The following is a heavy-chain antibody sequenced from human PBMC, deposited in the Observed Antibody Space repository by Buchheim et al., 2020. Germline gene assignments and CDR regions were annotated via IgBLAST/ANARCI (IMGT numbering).Heavy chain of an antibody. V-gene: IGHV4-30-2*01. CDR1: GASISSGAFS. CDR3: ARESGAFDS. CDR2: VYYNGNT. J-gene: IGHJ4*02. Sequence: QLQLQESGSGMVKPSQTLSLTCNVSGASISSGAFSWSWIRQPPGQGLEWIGYVYYNGNTYYNPSLKRRVTISIDTSNNRFSLRLTSVTAADTAIYYCARESGAFDSWGQG. D-gene: IGHD4/OR15-4a*01.